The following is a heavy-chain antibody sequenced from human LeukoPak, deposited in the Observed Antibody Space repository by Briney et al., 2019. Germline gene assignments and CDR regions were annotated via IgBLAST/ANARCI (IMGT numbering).Heavy chain of an antibody. J-gene: IGHJ5*02. CDR1: GGSIRSSSYY. D-gene: IGHD3-10*01. CDR2: IYYSGST. CDR3: AREPRVRYGSGSYNWFDP. Sequence: MSSETLSLTCTVSGGSIRSSSYYWGWIRQPPGKGLEWIGSIYYSGSTYYNPSLKSRVTISVDTSKNQFSLKLSSVTAADTAVYYCAREPRVRYGSGSYNWFDPWGQGTLVTVSS. V-gene: IGHV4-39*07.